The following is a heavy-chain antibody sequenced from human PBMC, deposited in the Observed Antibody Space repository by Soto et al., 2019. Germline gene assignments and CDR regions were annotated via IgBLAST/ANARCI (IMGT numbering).Heavy chain of an antibody. Sequence: GGSLRLSCAASGFTFSSYAMHWVRQAPGKGLEWVAVISYDGSNKYYADSVKGRFTISRDNSKNTLYLQMNSLRAEDTAVYYCARDPAGDSSGWYKSYSWFDHWGQGTLVTVSS. D-gene: IGHD6-19*01. J-gene: IGHJ5*02. CDR2: ISYDGSNK. V-gene: IGHV3-30-3*01. CDR3: ARDPAGDSSGWYKSYSWFDH. CDR1: GFTFSSYA.